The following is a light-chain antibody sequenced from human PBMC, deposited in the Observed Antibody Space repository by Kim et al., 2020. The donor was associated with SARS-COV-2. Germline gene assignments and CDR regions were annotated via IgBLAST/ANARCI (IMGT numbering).Light chain of an antibody. Sequence: SVGDRVTITCQASQDISNYLNWYQQKPGKAPKLLIYDASNLETGVPSRFSGSGSGTDFTFTISSLQPEDIATYYCQQYDNLPPFTFGPGTKVDIK. CDR3: QQYDNLPPFT. J-gene: IGKJ3*01. CDR1: QDISNY. V-gene: IGKV1-33*01. CDR2: DAS.